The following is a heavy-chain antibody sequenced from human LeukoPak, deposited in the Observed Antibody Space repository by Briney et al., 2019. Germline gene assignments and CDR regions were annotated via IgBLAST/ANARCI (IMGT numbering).Heavy chain of an antibody. CDR3: ARVARTAVGIRYYFDE. D-gene: IGHD1-14*01. V-gene: IGHV1-18*01. J-gene: IGHJ4*02. CDR1: GYTFNNYG. CDR2: ISAYNGNT. Sequence: ASVRVSCKASGYTFNNYGISWVRQAPGQGLEWMGWISAYNGNTKYAQKVQGRVTMTTDTSTSTGYMDLRSLTSDDTAVYYCARVARTAVGIRYYFDEWGQGTLVSVSS.